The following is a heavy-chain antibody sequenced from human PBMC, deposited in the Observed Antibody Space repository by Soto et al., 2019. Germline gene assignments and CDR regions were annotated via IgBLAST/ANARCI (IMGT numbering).Heavy chain of an antibody. D-gene: IGHD3-10*01. V-gene: IGHV3-23*01. CDR3: VKNSGWFNT. CDR1: GFTFGTTD. J-gene: IGHJ5*02. Sequence: QLLQSGGGLVQPGGSLTLSCAASGFTFGTTDMSWVRQAPGEGLEWVSTIDGSGGITYYADSVKGRFTISRDNCRNTVYLQMNSLRGDVPALYSCVKNSGWFNTWGQGALVTVSS. CDR2: IDGSGGIT.